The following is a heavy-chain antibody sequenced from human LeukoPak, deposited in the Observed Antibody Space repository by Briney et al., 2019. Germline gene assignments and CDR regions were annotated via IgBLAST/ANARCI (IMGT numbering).Heavy chain of an antibody. Sequence: SQTLSLTCTVSGGSISSGDYYWSWIRQPPGKGLEWIGYIYYSGNTYYNPSLKSRVTISADTSKNQFSLKLSSVTAADTAVYYCAREVAVAGIGYWGQGTLVTVSS. CDR1: GGSISSGDYY. CDR2: IYYSGNT. V-gene: IGHV4-30-4*08. D-gene: IGHD6-19*01. J-gene: IGHJ4*02. CDR3: AREVAVAGIGY.